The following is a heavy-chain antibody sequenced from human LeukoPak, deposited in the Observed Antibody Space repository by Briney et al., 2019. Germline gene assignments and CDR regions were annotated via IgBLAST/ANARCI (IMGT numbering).Heavy chain of an antibody. V-gene: IGHV3-7*02. CDR2: IRHDGSDE. CDR1: GFKFSDYY. J-gene: IGHJ4*02. D-gene: IGHD1-26*01. CDR3: AIYSGSYRGSFDY. Sequence: GGSLRLSCVASGFKFSDYYMSWVRQAPGKGLEWVADIRHDGSDEYNVDSVKGRFTISRDNAKNSLFLQMNSLRAEDTAVYYCAIYSGSYRGSFDYWGQGTLVTVSS.